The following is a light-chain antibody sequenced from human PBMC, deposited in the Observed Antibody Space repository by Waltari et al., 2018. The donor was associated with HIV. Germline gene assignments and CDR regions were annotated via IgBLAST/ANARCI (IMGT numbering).Light chain of an antibody. CDR1: SSDIGYFDY. J-gene: IGLJ1*01. Sequence: QSALTQPRSVSGSPGQSVTISCTGTSSDIGYFDYVSWYQHYPGQAPKVIIYAVSQRPSGVPDRFTASKSGITASLTISGLQDEDEANYYCCSYAGTYTYVFGTGTTVTVL. V-gene: IGLV2-11*01. CDR2: AVS. CDR3: CSYAGTYTYV.